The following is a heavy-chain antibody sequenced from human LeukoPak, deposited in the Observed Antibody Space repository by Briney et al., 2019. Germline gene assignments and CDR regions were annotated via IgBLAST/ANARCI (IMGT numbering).Heavy chain of an antibody. V-gene: IGHV1-69*05. CDR1: GGTFSSYA. Sequence: VKVSCKASGGTFSSYAISWVRQAPGQGLEWMGGIIPIFGTANYAQKFQGRVTITTDESTSTAYMELSSLRSEDTAVYYCAREYSGYDPFGYCGQGTLVTVSS. CDR3: AREYSGYDPFGY. D-gene: IGHD5-12*01. J-gene: IGHJ4*02. CDR2: IIPIFGTA.